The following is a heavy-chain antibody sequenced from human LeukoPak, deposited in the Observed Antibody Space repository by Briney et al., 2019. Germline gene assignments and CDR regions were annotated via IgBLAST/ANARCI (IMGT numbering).Heavy chain of an antibody. CDR1: GFTFSSYE. J-gene: IGHJ3*02. CDR3: AKDRRRSIAVAGHDAFDI. D-gene: IGHD6-19*01. V-gene: IGHV3-23*01. Sequence: GGSLRLSCAASGFTFSSYEMNWVRQAPGKGPEWVSAISGSGGSTYYADSVKGRFTISRDNSKNTLYLQMNSLRAEDTAVYYCAKDRRRSIAVAGHDAFDIWGQGTMVTVSS. CDR2: ISGSGGST.